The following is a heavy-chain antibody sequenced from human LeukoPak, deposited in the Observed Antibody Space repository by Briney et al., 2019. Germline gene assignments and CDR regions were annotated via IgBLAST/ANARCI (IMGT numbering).Heavy chain of an antibody. CDR3: AKNLGYCSSDGCFDAFDM. V-gene: IGHV4-59*01. J-gene: IGHJ3*02. CDR1: GVSFRSFY. D-gene: IGHD2-2*01. CDR2: IYYSGRT. Sequence: SGTLSLTCTVSGVSFRSFYWSWIRQPPGKGLEWIGYIYYSGRTNYNPSLKSRVTISVDTSKKQFSLFLSSVTAADTAVYYCAKNLGYCSSDGCFDAFDMWGQGTMVTVSS.